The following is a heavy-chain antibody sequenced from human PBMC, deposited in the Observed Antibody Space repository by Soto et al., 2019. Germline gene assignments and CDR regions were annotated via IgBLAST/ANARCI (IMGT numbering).Heavy chain of an antibody. D-gene: IGHD3-22*01. Sequence: GGSLRLSCAASGFIFSSYVMHWVRQAPGKGLEWVAGISYDGSNQYYAGSVKGRFTISRDNSKNTLYLQLNSLRAEDTAVYYCAKDTYYHDTTGFYILDSSGQGTLVLGSS. V-gene: IGHV3-30*18. J-gene: IGHJ4*02. CDR2: ISYDGSNQ. CDR3: AKDTYYHDTTGFYILDS. CDR1: GFIFSSYV.